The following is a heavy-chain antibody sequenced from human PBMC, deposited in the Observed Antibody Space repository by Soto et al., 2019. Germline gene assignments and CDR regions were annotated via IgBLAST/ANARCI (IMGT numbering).Heavy chain of an antibody. CDR3: ARDKDIVVVPAAGNYYYGMDV. Sequence: EVQLVESGGGLVQPGGSLRLSCAASGFTFSSYSMNWVRQAPGKGLEWVSYISSSSSTIYYADSVKGRFTISIDNAKNSLYLEKNSLRDEHTAVYYCARDKDIVVVPAAGNYYYGMDVWCQGTTVTVSS. J-gene: IGHJ6*02. V-gene: IGHV3-48*02. CDR2: ISSSSSTI. D-gene: IGHD2-2*01. CDR1: GFTFSSYS.